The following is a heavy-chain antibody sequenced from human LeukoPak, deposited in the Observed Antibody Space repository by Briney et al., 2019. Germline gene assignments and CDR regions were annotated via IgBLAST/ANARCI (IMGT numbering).Heavy chain of an antibody. CDR3: ARDRWGTSVYSQGVLDY. V-gene: IGHV4-61*02. Sequence: SQTLSLTCTVSGGSISSGSYNWSWIRQPAGKGLEWIGRIYTSGSTNYNPSLKSRVTISLDTSKNQFSLNLSSVTAADTAVYYCARDRWGTSVYSQGVLDYWGQGTLVTVSS. CDR1: GGSISSGSYN. D-gene: IGHD3-22*01. CDR2: IYTSGST. J-gene: IGHJ4*02.